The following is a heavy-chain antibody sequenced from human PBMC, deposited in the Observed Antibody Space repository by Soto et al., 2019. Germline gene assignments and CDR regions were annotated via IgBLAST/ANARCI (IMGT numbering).Heavy chain of an antibody. CDR3: ARAAAYYVFWSGYYTGYYFDY. Sequence: GGSLRLSCAASGFTFSSYAMHWVRQAPGKGLEYVSAISSNGGSTYYANSVKGRFTISRDNSKSTLYLQMGSLRAEDMAVYYCARAAAYYVFWSGYYTGYYFDYWGQGTLVTVSS. J-gene: IGHJ4*02. V-gene: IGHV3-64*01. CDR2: ISSNGGST. CDR1: GFTFSSYA. D-gene: IGHD3-3*01.